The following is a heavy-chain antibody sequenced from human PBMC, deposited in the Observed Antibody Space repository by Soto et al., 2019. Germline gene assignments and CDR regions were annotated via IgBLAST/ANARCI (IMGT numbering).Heavy chain of an antibody. Sequence: PSETLSLTCTVSGGSISSGDYYWNWIRQPPGKGLEWIGEINHSGSTNYNPSLKSRVTISLDKSKSQFFLHLKSVTAADMAVYYCASLGPLGATPLDYWGHGTLVTVSS. J-gene: IGHJ4*01. D-gene: IGHD1-26*01. V-gene: IGHV4-39*07. CDR1: GGSISSGDYY. CDR2: INHSGST. CDR3: ASLGPLGATPLDY.